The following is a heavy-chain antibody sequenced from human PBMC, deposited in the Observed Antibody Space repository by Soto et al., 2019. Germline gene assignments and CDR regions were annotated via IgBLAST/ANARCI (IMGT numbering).Heavy chain of an antibody. CDR2: INHSGST. CDR1: GGSFSGYY. V-gene: IGHV4-34*01. Sequence: SETLSLTCAVYGGSFSGYYWSWIRQPPGKGLEWIGEINHSGSTNYNPSLKSRVTISVDTSKNQFSLKLSSVTAADTAVYYCARVGAKMFGVDNWGKGTMVNVPA. D-gene: IGHD3-3*01. J-gene: IGHJ4*02. CDR3: ARVGAKMFGVDN.